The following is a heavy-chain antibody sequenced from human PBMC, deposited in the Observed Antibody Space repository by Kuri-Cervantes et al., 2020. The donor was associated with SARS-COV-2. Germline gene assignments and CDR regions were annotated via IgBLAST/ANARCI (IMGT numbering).Heavy chain of an antibody. CDR1: GGSFSGCY. V-gene: IGHV4-59*12. CDR2: VYYSGST. CDR3: VKGGARITNSGVVIANWFDP. D-gene: IGHD3-3*01. J-gene: IGHJ5*02. Sequence: ESLKISCAVYGGSFSGCYWSWIRQPPGKGLEWIGYVYYSGSTNYNPSLKRRVTISLDTSKNQFSLKLSSVTAADPAVYYCVKGGARITNSGVVIANWFDPWGQGTLVTVSS.